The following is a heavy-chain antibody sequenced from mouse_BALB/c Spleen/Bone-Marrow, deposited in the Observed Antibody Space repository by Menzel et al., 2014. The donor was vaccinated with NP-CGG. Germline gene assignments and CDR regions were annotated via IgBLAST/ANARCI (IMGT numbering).Heavy chain of an antibody. D-gene: IGHD2-1*01. CDR1: GYTFTDYA. CDR3: ASGNYYYAMDY. CDR2: ISTYYGDA. J-gene: IGHJ4*01. V-gene: IGHV1S137*01. Sequence: VQLQQSGAELVRPGVSVKISCKGSGYTFTDYAMHWVKQSHAKSLEWIGVISTYYGDASYNQKFKGKATMTVDKSSSTAYMELARLTSEDSAICYCASGNYYYAMDYWGQGTSVTVSS.